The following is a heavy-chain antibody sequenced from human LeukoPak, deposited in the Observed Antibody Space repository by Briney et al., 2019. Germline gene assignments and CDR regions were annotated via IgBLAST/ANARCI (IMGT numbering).Heavy chain of an antibody. CDR3: ARENGRLVDP. V-gene: IGHV4-59*11. Sequence: SETLSLTCTVSGGSITRHYWSWVRQPPGKGLEWIGYIYYTGVTKYNPSLGSRLTMSADTSKNEFSLNLKSTTAADTAVYYCARENGRLVDPWGQGILVTVSS. D-gene: IGHD1-1*01. CDR2: IYYTGVT. J-gene: IGHJ5*02. CDR1: GGSITRHY.